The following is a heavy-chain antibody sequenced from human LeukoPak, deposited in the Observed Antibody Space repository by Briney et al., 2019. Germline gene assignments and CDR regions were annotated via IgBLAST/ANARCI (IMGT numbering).Heavy chain of an antibody. Sequence: AGGSLKLFCAASGFTFSGSAMHWVRQASGKGLEWVGRIRSKANRYATAYAASVKGRFTISRDDSKNTAYPQMNSLKTEDTAVYYCTRRENDFWSGYDNPFFDYWGQGTLVTVSS. CDR3: TRRENDFWSGYDNPFFDY. CDR2: IRSKANRYAT. J-gene: IGHJ4*02. D-gene: IGHD3-3*01. CDR1: GFTFSGSA. V-gene: IGHV3-73*01.